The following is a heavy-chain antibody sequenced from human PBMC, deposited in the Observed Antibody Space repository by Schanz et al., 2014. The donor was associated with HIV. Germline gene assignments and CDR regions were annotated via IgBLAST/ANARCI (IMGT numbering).Heavy chain of an antibody. V-gene: IGHV1-2*02. D-gene: IGHD3-10*01. J-gene: IGHJ4*02. CDR1: AYSFSGYY. CDR2: INSDNGT. CDR3: ASSRLLWFGELFDN. Sequence: QVQLVQSGAEVKKPGASVTVSCKASAYSFSGYYIHWVRRAPGQGLEWMGWINSDNGTNYAQEFQGRVTMTRDTSIGTAYMELRSLRADDTAVYFCASSRLLWFGELFDNWGQGTLVTVSS.